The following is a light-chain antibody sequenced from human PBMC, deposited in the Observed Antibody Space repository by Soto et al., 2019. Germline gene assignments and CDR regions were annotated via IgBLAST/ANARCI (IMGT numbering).Light chain of an antibody. V-gene: IGKV1-12*01. Sequence: DIKMTQSPSSLSASVGDRVTITCRASEGISSWLAWYQKKPGKAPNFLIYAASSLQSGVPSRFSGSESGTDFTLTISSLQPEDCAIYFCQQANSFPITFGQGTRLEI. J-gene: IGKJ5*01. CDR1: EGISSW. CDR3: QQANSFPIT. CDR2: AAS.